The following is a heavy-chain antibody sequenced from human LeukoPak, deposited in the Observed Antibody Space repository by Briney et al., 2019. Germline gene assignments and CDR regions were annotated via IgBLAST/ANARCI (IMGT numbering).Heavy chain of an antibody. Sequence: GTSLRLSCAASGFTFSTYGMHWVRQAPGKGLEWVAVISYDGGNKFYADSVKGRFTISRDNSKNMLYLQMNSLRAEDTAVYYCARDAGVSPYYYYGMDVWGQGTTVTVSS. V-gene: IGHV3-30*19. J-gene: IGHJ6*02. D-gene: IGHD3-10*01. CDR2: ISYDGGNK. CDR1: GFTFSTYG. CDR3: ARDAGVSPYYYYGMDV.